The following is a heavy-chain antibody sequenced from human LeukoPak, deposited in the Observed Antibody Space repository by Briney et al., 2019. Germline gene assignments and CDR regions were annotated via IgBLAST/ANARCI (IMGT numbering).Heavy chain of an antibody. D-gene: IGHD3-10*01. CDR2: IYYSGST. V-gene: IGHV4-59*01. Sequence: PSETLSLTCTVSGGSISSYYWSWLRQPPGKGLEWIGYIYYSGSTNYKPSLKSRVTISVDTSKNQFSLKLSSVTAAATAVYYCARGGYYGSGNDFRFDPWGQGTLVTVSS. CDR3: ARGGYYGSGNDFRFDP. J-gene: IGHJ5*02. CDR1: GGSISSYY.